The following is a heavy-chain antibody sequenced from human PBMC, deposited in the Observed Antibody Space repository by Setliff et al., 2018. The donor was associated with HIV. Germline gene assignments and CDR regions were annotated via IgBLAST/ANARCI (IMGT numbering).Heavy chain of an antibody. CDR2: INHSGST. D-gene: IGHD5-18*01. V-gene: IGHV4-34*01. CDR3: AREWSYGAFDTFDV. J-gene: IGHJ3*01. Sequence: SETLSLTCAVYGGSFSAYYWSWIRQPPGKGLEWIGEINHSGSTYYNPSLKTRVTIMVDTSKNQFSLKLGSVTAADTAVYYCAREWSYGAFDTFDVWGQGTMVTVSS. CDR1: GGSFSAYY.